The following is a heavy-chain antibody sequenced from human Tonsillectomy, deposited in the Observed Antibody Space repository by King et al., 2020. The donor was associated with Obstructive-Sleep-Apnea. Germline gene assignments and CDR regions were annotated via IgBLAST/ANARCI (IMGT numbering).Heavy chain of an antibody. V-gene: IGHV3-30*18. J-gene: IGHJ4*02. D-gene: IGHD6-13*01. CDR2: ISWNERDK. CDR3: AKGEWSSRSIDY. CDR1: GFSFSTRD. Sequence: VQLVESGGGVVQPGTSLRLSCAASGFSFSTRDIHWVRQAPGKGLEWVALISWNERDKFYADSVKGRFTISRYNSKNTLYLEMNGLRAEDTAAYYCAKGEWSSRSIDYWGQGTLVTVSS.